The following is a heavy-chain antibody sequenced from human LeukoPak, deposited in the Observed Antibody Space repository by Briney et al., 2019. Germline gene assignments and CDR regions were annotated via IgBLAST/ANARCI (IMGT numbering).Heavy chain of an antibody. CDR3: ARESGSYYPFDY. Sequence: GASVKVSCTVSGYTLTELSMHWVRQAPGKGLEWMGGFDPEDGETIYAQKFQGRVTMTEDTSTDTAYMELRSLRSDDTAVYYCARESGSYYPFDYWGQGTLVTVSS. D-gene: IGHD1-26*01. CDR1: GYTLTELS. J-gene: IGHJ4*02. V-gene: IGHV1-24*01. CDR2: FDPEDGET.